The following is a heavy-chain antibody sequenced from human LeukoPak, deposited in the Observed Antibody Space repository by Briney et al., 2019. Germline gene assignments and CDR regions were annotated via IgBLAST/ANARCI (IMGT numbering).Heavy chain of an antibody. J-gene: IGHJ4*02. Sequence: GGSLRLSCAASGFTFSTYSLNWVRQAPGKGLEWVSSISSSGSYIYYADSLKGRFTISRDNAKNSLYLQMNSLRAEDTAVYYCARGDNWNFAYLDYWGQGTPVTVSS. D-gene: IGHD1-1*01. CDR3: ARGDNWNFAYLDY. CDR2: ISSSGSYI. V-gene: IGHV3-21*01. CDR1: GFTFSTYS.